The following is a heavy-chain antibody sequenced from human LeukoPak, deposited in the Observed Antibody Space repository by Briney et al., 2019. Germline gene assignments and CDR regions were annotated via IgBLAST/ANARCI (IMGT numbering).Heavy chain of an antibody. Sequence: SETLSLTCAVSGGSISSGGYSWSWIRQPPGKGLEWIGYIYHSGSTYYNPSLKSRVTISVDRSKNQFSLKLSSVTAADTAVYYCARAGATAGAHFDYWGQGTLVTVSS. CDR3: ARAGATAGAHFDY. CDR2: IYHSGST. J-gene: IGHJ4*02. V-gene: IGHV4-30-2*01. CDR1: GGSISSGGYS. D-gene: IGHD1-26*01.